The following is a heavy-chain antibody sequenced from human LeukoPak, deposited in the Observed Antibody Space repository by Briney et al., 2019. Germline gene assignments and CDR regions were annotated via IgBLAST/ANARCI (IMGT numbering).Heavy chain of an antibody. V-gene: IGHV2-5*01. CDR1: CFLLTTSSRD. J-gene: IGHJ5*02. D-gene: IGHD3-22*01. Sequence: GPTLANPTHTWTLTCTLSCFLLTTSSRDVGWIRHPSGKALGWLILICLNDEKRYSPSMKSSLTITKDTSKNQVVLTMTNMDPVDTATYYCAHLDYYDSSGYYSNLHNWFDPWGQGTLVTVSS. CDR2: ICLNDEK. CDR3: AHLDYYDSSGYYSNLHNWFDP.